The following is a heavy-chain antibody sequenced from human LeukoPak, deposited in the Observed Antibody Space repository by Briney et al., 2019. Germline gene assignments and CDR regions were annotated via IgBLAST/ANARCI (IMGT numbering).Heavy chain of an antibody. CDR1: GYTFTSYG. CDR3: AREGVGCSSTSCSAEAFDI. CDR2: ISAYIGNT. V-gene: IGHV1-18*01. Sequence: ASVKVSCKASGYTFTSYGISWARQAPGQGLEWMGWISAYIGNTNYAQKLQGRVTMTTDTSTSTAYMELRSLRSDDTAVYYCAREGVGCSSTSCSAEAFDIWGQGTMVTVSS. J-gene: IGHJ3*02. D-gene: IGHD2-2*01.